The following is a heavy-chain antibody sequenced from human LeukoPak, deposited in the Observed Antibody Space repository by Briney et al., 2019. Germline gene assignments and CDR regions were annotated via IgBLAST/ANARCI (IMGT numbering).Heavy chain of an antibody. J-gene: IGHJ3*01. CDR1: GFTFSSYG. V-gene: IGHV3-30*02. Sequence: LSGGSLRLSCAASGFTFSSYGMHWVRQAPGKGLEWVAVIWYDGSNKYYADSVKGRFTISRDNSKNTLYLQMNSLRAEDTAIYYCAKGVDSAPPHALNVWGQGTMVTVS. D-gene: IGHD5-12*01. CDR2: IWYDGSNK. CDR3: AKGVDSAPPHALNV.